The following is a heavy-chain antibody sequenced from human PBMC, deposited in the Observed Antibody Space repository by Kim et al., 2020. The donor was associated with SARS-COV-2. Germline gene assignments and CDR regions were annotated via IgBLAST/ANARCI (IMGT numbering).Heavy chain of an antibody. V-gene: IGHV4-39*01. CDR2: IYYSGST. Sequence: SETLSLTCTVSGGSISSSSYYWGWIRQPSGKGLEWIGSIYYSGSTYYNPSLKSRVTISVDTSKNQFSLKLSSVTAADTAVYYCARHLRGTMIVVVITPLNYFDYWGQGTLVTVSS. J-gene: IGHJ4*02. D-gene: IGHD3-22*01. CDR3: ARHLRGTMIVVVITPLNYFDY. CDR1: GGSISSSSYY.